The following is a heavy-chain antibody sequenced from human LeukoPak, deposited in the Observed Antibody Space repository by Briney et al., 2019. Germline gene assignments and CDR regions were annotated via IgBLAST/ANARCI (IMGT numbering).Heavy chain of an antibody. V-gene: IGHV4-59*01. CDR1: GGSINSYY. J-gene: IGHJ4*02. CDR2: IYYTGST. Sequence: PSETLSLTCTVSGGSINSYYWTWIRQPPGKGLEWIGYIYYTGSTHYNPSLKSRVTISVDTSKNQFSLRLSSVTAADTAVYYCARVGMAPDYYFDYWGQGTLVTVSS. D-gene: IGHD5-24*01. CDR3: ARVGMAPDYYFDY.